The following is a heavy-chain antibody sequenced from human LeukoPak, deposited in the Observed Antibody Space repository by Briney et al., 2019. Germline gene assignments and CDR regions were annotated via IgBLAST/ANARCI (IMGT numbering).Heavy chain of an antibody. CDR3: AKDTTGEYPTIKARGVIRRTYYYYYAMDV. J-gene: IGHJ6*02. Sequence: PGGALRLSCADSGFSFADFGIHWVRQAPGEGREGVSLISGDVGRTYYSESVKGRLTISTANSKTSLYLQMNSLRRENTAVYYCAKDTTGEYPTIKARGVIRRTYYYYYAMDVWGQGNPVTVSS. V-gene: IGHV3-43*02. CDR1: GFSFADFG. D-gene: IGHD3-10*01. CDR2: ISGDVGRT.